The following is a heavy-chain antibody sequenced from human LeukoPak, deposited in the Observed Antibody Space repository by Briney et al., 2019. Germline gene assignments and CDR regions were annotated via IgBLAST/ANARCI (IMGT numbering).Heavy chain of an antibody. Sequence: SETLSLTCAVSGGSISSSNWWNWVRQPPGKGLEWIGEIYHSGTINYNPSLKSRVTISVDKSKNQFSLKLNSVTAADTAVYYCARSTYYYDSSGYYDSGYFDYWGQGTLVTVSS. CDR1: GGSISSSNW. J-gene: IGHJ4*02. D-gene: IGHD3-22*01. V-gene: IGHV4-4*02. CDR3: ARSTYYYDSSGYYDSGYFDY. CDR2: IYHSGTI.